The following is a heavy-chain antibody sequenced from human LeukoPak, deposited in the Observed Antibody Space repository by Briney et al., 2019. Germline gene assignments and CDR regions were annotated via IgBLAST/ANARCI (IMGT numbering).Heavy chain of an antibody. CDR3: ARAVGYCSGGSCSLDY. Sequence: PSETLSLTCAVYGGSFSGYYWSWIRQPPGKGLEWIGEINHSGSTNYNPSLKSRVTISVDTSKNQFSLKLSSVTAADTAVYYCARAVGYCSGGSCSLDYWGQGTLVTVSS. J-gene: IGHJ4*02. CDR2: INHSGST. CDR1: GGSFSGYY. V-gene: IGHV4-34*01. D-gene: IGHD2-15*01.